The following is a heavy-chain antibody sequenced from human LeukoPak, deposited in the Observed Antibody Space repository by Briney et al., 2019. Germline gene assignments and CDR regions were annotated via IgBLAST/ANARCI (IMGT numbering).Heavy chain of an antibody. CDR1: GFTFSRHG. CDR2: ISNDGSRE. Sequence: GGSLRLSCAPSGFTFSRHGMHWVRQAPGKGLEWVAIISNDGSREYYAHSVEGRFTISRDNSKNTLYLQMDSLRAEDTAVYYCARDRAWNYFDYWGQGTLVTVSS. J-gene: IGHJ4*02. V-gene: IGHV3-30*03. D-gene: IGHD3-3*01. CDR3: ARDRAWNYFDY.